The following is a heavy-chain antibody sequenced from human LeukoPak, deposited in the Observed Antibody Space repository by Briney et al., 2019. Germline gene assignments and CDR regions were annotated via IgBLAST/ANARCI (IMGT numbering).Heavy chain of an antibody. D-gene: IGHD2-2*01. V-gene: IGHV5-51*01. CDR1: GYSFTSYW. CDR3: ARREYCSSTSCYAENGYYGMDV. Sequence: GESLKISCKGSGYSFTSYWIGWVRQMPGKGLEWMGIIYPGDSDTRYSPSFQGQVTISADKSISTAYLQWSSLKASDTAMYYCARREYCSSTSCYAENGYYGMDVWGQGTTVTVSS. J-gene: IGHJ6*02. CDR2: IYPGDSDT.